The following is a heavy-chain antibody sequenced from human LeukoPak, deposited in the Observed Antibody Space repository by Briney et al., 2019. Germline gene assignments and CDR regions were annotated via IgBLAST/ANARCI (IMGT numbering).Heavy chain of an antibody. V-gene: IGHV3-48*01. CDR3: ARVWGGYSYGFDFDY. Sequence: GGSLRLSCAASGFTFSSYAMSWVRQAPGKWLEWVSYISSSSSTIYYADSVKGRFTISRDNAKNSLYLQMNSLRAEDTAVYYCARVWGGYSYGFDFDYWGQGTLVTVSS. J-gene: IGHJ4*02. CDR1: GFTFSSYA. D-gene: IGHD5-18*01. CDR2: ISSSSSTI.